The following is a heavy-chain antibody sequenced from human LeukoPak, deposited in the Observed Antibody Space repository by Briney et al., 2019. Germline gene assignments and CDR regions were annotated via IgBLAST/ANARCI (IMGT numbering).Heavy chain of an antibody. D-gene: IGHD6-6*01. V-gene: IGHV5-51*01. CDR2: IKPDDSDT. CDR3: ARCVLADGSSSCYFDY. Sequence: GESLKISCQGSGYTFTTYWIGWGRQMPGKGLEWMGIIKPDDSDTRYSPSSQGQVTISADKSVSTAYLQWSSLKASDIAMYSCARCVLADGSSSCYFDYWGQGTLVTVSS. CDR1: GYTFTTYW. J-gene: IGHJ4*02.